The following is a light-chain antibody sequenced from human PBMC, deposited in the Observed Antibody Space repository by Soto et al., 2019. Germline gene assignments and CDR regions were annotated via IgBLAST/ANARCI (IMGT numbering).Light chain of an antibody. J-gene: IGLJ1*01. CDR1: SSDVGGYNY. CDR3: SSYTSSSTLDA. Sequence: QSALTQPASVSGSPGQSITISCTGTSSDVGGYNYVSWYQQHPGKAPKLMIYDVSNRPSGVCNRFSGFKSGNTASLTISGRQAEDEADYYGSSYTSSSTLDAFGSGTELTVL. V-gene: IGLV2-14*01. CDR2: DVS.